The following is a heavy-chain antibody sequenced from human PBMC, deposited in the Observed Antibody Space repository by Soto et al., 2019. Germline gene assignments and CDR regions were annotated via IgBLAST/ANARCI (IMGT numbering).Heavy chain of an antibody. V-gene: IGHV3-48*02. CDR3: ARESLPYSGSYYGMDV. Sequence: PGGSLRLSCAASGFTFSSYSMNWVRQAPGKGLEWVSYISSSSSTICYADSVKGRFTISRDNAKNSLYLQMNSLRDEDTAVYYCARESLPYSGSYYGMDVWGQGTTVTVSS. CDR2: ISSSSSTI. D-gene: IGHD1-26*01. J-gene: IGHJ6*02. CDR1: GFTFSSYS.